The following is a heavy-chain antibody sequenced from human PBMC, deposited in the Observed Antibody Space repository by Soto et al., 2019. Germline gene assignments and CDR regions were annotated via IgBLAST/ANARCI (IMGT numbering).Heavy chain of an antibody. D-gene: IGHD2-21*01. CDR3: EIDVSCGELSVV. Sequence: QVQLVQSGTEVKKPGSSAKVSCKASGGTFSNYVISWVRQAPGQGLEWMGGIIPLFGTTDYAKKLQGRIAITADESTTKVYMDLSSMRFEDTASYFCEIDVSCGELSVVGGQGTTVIVSS. J-gene: IGHJ6*02. CDR1: GGTFSNYV. CDR2: IIPLFGTT. V-gene: IGHV1-69*01.